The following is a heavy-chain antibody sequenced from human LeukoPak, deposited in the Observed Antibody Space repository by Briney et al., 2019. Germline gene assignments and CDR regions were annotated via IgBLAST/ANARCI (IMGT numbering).Heavy chain of an antibody. CDR3: ARDPDYYGSGSGGNWFDP. D-gene: IGHD3-10*01. V-gene: IGHV1-18*01. CDR2: ISAYNGNT. CDR1: GYTFTSYV. J-gene: IGHJ5*02. Sequence: ASVKVSCKASGYTFTSYVISWVRQAPGQGLEWMGWISAYNGNTNYAQKLQGRVTMTTDTSTSTAYMELRSLRSDDTAVYYCARDPDYYGSGSGGNWFDPWGQGTLVTVSS.